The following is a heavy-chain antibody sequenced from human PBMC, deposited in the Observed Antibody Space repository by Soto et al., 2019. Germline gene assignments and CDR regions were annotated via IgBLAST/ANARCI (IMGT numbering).Heavy chain of an antibody. CDR1: GFTVSSNY. Sequence: EVQLVESGGGLVQPGGSLRLSCAASGFTVSSNYMSWVRQAPGKGLEWVSVIYSGGSTYYADSVKGRFTISRDNSKNTLYLQMNRLRGEDTAVYYCAKGEYSGYDYGWGRYFDYWGQGTLVTVSS. J-gene: IGHJ4*02. D-gene: IGHD5-12*01. CDR3: AKGEYSGYDYGWGRYFDY. CDR2: IYSGGST. V-gene: IGHV3-66*01.